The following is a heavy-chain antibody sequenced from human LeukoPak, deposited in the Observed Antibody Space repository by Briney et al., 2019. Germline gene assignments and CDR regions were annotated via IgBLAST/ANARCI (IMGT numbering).Heavy chain of an antibody. V-gene: IGHV1-2*02. Sequence: ASVKVSCKASGYTFTGYYMRWVRQAPGQGLEWMGWINPNSGGTNYAQKFQGRVTMTRDTSITTAYMELSRLRSDDTAVYYCARTHCSSTSCYPYFDYWGQGTLVTVSS. CDR2: INPNSGGT. J-gene: IGHJ4*02. D-gene: IGHD2-2*01. CDR3: ARTHCSSTSCYPYFDY. CDR1: GYTFTGYY.